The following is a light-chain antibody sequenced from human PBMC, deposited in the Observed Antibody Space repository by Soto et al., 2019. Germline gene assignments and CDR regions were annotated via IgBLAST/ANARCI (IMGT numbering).Light chain of an antibody. Sequence: DIQMTQSPSSLSASIGYRGTITYQXSQNITNNLSWYQQKPGKAPNLLIYHASKLAKGVTSRFSGSGSGTDFSFIITSLQREDLATYYCQQYYGLPPLTFGQGTRLEIK. CDR2: HAS. CDR1: QNITNN. CDR3: QQYYGLPPLT. V-gene: IGKV1-33*01. J-gene: IGKJ5*01.